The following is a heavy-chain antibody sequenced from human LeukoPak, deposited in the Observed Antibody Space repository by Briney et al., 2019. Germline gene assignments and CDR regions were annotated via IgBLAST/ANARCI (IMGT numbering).Heavy chain of an antibody. CDR2: TYYRSKRYN. CDR1: SGSSFTRSCT. J-gene: IGHJ5*02. D-gene: IGHD6-6*01. V-gene: IGHV6-1*01. CDR3: TKVYAVGKSWFWFDP. Sequence: SQTLSLTCAISSGSSFTRSCTGNVLRQSPSRGLEWLGRTYYRSKRYNDYAVSVKSRININPDTSNNQFSLQLNSVTPEDTALYSSTKVYAVGKSWFWFDPWGQGTPVTVSS.